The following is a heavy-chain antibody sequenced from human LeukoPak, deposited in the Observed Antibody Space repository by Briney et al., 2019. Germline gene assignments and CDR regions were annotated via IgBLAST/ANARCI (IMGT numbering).Heavy chain of an antibody. Sequence: AASVKVSCKASGGTFSSYAISWVRQAPGQGLEWMGRIIPILGIANYAQKFQGRVTITADKSTSTAYMELSSLRSEDTAVYYCARDYYDSSGYYVNWGQGTLVTVSS. CDR3: ARDYYDSSGYYVN. J-gene: IGHJ4*02. CDR1: GGTFSSYA. CDR2: IIPILGIA. D-gene: IGHD3-22*01. V-gene: IGHV1-69*04.